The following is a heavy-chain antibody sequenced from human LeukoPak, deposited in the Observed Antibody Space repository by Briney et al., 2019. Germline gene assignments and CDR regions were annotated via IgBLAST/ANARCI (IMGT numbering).Heavy chain of an antibody. CDR1: AFSFSKFA. CDR2: ITANGGYT. D-gene: IGHD4-17*01. Sequence: GGSLRLSCAASAFSFSKFALIWVLQAPGKGLEWVSAITANGGYTLYADAVKGRFTVSRDNSKNTLYLQINSLRPEDTAMYYCAKDPNGDYTGAFDFWGQGTMVTVSS. V-gene: IGHV3-23*01. CDR3: AKDPNGDYTGAFDF. J-gene: IGHJ3*01.